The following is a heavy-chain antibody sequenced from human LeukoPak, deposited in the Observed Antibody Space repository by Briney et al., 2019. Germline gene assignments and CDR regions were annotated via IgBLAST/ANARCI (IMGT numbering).Heavy chain of an antibody. V-gene: IGHV3-30*02. J-gene: IGHJ1*01. Sequence: PGGSLRLSCAASGFTFSSYGMHWVRQAPGKGLEWVAFIRYDGSNKYYADSVKGRFTISRDNSKNTLYLQMNSLRAEDTAVYYCAKESRWLVLLPEYFQHWGQGTLVTVSS. CDR3: AKESRWLVLLPEYFQH. D-gene: IGHD6-19*01. CDR2: IRYDGSNK. CDR1: GFTFSSYG.